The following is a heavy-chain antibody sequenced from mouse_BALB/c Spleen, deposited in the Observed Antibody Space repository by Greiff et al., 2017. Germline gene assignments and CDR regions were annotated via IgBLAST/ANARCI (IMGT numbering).Heavy chain of an antibody. D-gene: IGHD5-1*01. V-gene: IGHV1-12*01. CDR2: IYPGNGDT. J-gene: IGHJ2*01. CDR3: ARYRPDYFDY. Sequence: QVQLQQPGAELVKPGASVKMSCKASGYTFTSYNMHWVKQTPGQGLEWIGAIYPGNGDTSYNQKFKGKATLTADKSSSTAYMQLSSLTSEDSAVYYCARYRPDYFDYWGQGTTLTVSS. CDR1: GYTFTSYN.